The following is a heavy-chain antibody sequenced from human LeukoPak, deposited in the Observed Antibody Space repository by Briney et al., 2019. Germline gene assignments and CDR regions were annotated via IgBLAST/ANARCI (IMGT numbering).Heavy chain of an antibody. CDR1: GGSFSGYY. CDR3: ARDIVGATSRWFDP. J-gene: IGHJ5*02. V-gene: IGHV4-34*01. Sequence: SETLSLTCAVYGGSFSGYYWSWIRQPPGKGLEWIGEINHSGSTNYNPSLKSRVTISVDKSKNQFSLKLSSVTAADTAVYYCARDIVGATSRWFDPWGQGTLVTVSS. D-gene: IGHD1-26*01. CDR2: INHSGST.